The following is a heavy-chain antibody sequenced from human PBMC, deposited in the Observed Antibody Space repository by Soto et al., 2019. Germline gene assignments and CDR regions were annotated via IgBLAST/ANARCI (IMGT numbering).Heavy chain of an antibody. CDR1: GYTFTGYF. D-gene: IGHD2-15*01. V-gene: IGHV1-2*02. J-gene: IGHJ5*02. Sequence: APVKVSCKTSGYTFTGYFMGWVRLAPGQGLEWMGWINPNSGGTNYAQKFQGRVTMTRDTSISTAYMELSRLRSDDTAVYYCARALNLGDCSGVSCYSDPAAPWGQGTLVTVSS. CDR2: INPNSGGT. CDR3: ARALNLGDCSGVSCYSDPAAP.